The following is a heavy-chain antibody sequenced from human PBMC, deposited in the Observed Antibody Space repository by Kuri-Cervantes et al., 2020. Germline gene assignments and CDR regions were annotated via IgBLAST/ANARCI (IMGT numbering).Heavy chain of an antibody. V-gene: IGHV5-51*01. D-gene: IGHD2-15*01. CDR3: ARRGGYCSGGSCYHYYYGMDV. Sequence: GESLKISCQGSGYSFTSYWIGWVRQMPGKGLEWMGIIYPGDSDTRYSPSFQGQVTISADKSISTAYLQWSSLKASDTAMYYCARRGGYCSGGSCYHYYYGMDVWGQGTTVTVSS. CDR1: GYSFTSYW. CDR2: IYPGDSDT. J-gene: IGHJ6*02.